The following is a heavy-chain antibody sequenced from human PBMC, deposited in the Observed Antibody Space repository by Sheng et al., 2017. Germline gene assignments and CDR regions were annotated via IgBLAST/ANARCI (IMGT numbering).Heavy chain of an antibody. D-gene: IGHD5-12*01. Sequence: EVQLVESGGGLVQPAGSLRLSCAVSGFIFRSYGMSWVRQAPGKGLEWVSLISGGDDNTYYADSVKGRFTISRDASKNTLYLQMNSLRAEDTAIYYCAREQAPGSGYIPYWGQGTLVTVSS. CDR2: ISGGDDNT. J-gene: IGHJ4*02. CDR3: AREQAPGSGYIPY. CDR1: GFIFRSYG. V-gene: IGHV3-23*04.